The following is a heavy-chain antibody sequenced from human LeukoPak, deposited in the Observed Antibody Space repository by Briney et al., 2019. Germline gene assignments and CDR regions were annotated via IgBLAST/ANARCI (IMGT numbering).Heavy chain of an antibody. J-gene: IGHJ4*02. V-gene: IGHV3-23*01. CDR3: AKAAGGLVY. CDR2: INDSGDST. Sequence: GASLRLSCAASGVSFSSSAMSWVRQAPGKGLEWVSAINDSGDSTYYADSVKGRFTVSRDNSKNTLYLQMNGLRAEDTAVYYCAKAAGGLVYWGQGTLVIISS. CDR1: GVSFSSSA. D-gene: IGHD6-19*01.